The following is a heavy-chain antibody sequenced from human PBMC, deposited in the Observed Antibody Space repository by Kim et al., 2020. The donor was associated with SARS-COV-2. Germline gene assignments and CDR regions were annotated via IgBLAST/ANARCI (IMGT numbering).Heavy chain of an antibody. CDR3: AKGDSMVRGSDYYYGMDV. J-gene: IGHJ6*02. V-gene: IGHV3-30*02. Sequence: KGRFTISRDNSKNTLYLQMNSLRAEDTAVYYCAKGDSMVRGSDYYYGMDVWGQGTTVTVSS. D-gene: IGHD3-10*01.